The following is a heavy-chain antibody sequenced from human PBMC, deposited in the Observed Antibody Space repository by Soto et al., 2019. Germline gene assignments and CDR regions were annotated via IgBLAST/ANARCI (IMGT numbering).Heavy chain of an antibody. J-gene: IGHJ6*02. Sequence: QVQLVQSGAEVKKPGSSVKVSCKAPGGTFSTYAISWVRQAPGQGLEWMGGVIPIFGTPKYAQKFQGRRTITADESTSTGYMELRSLRSEDTAVYYCARSQGGSSSLDIYYYYYYGMDVWGQGTTVTVSS. D-gene: IGHD2-15*01. CDR2: VIPIFGTP. V-gene: IGHV1-69*01. CDR1: GGTFSTYA. CDR3: ARSQGGSSSLDIYYYYYYGMDV.